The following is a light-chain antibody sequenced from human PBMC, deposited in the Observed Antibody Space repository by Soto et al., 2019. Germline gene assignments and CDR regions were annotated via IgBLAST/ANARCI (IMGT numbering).Light chain of an antibody. V-gene: IGLV2-8*01. CDR1: SSCVCGYDY. CDR3: SSYTGGNPSYV. Sequence: QSVLTHPPSASWSPGHSFTISFTGTSSCVCGYDYVSCYQQHPVKAPKLMIYEVTIRPSGVSDRFSGFKSGNTASLKVSGLKAEDEADYYCSSYTGGNPSYVFGTGTKVTVL. CDR2: EVT. J-gene: IGLJ1*01.